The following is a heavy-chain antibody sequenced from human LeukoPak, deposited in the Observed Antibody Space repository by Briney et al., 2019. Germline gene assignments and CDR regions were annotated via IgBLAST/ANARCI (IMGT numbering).Heavy chain of an antibody. CDR2: ISSSGSTI. D-gene: IGHD2-2*01. CDR3: ARDSSNTLPAAISYYYYGMDV. Sequence: PGGSLRLSCAASGFTFSSYEMNWVRQAPGKGLEWVSYISSSGSTIYYADSVKGRFTISRDNAKNSLYLQMNSLRAEATAVYYCARDSSNTLPAAISYYYYGMDVWGQGTTVTVSS. J-gene: IGHJ6*02. CDR1: GFTFSSYE. V-gene: IGHV3-48*03.